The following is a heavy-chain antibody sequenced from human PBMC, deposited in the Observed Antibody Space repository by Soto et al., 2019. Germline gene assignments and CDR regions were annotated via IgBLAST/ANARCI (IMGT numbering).Heavy chain of an antibody. CDR2: ISWNSGSI. CDR1: GFTFDDYA. V-gene: IGHV3-9*01. CDR3: AKDIVGLAAAGTFDY. J-gene: IGHJ4*02. D-gene: IGHD6-13*01. Sequence: EVQLVESGGGLVQPGRSLRLSCAASGFTFDDYAMHWVRQAPGKGLEWVSGISWNSGSIGYADSVKGRFTISRDNAKNSLYLQMNSLRAEDTALYYCAKDIVGLAAAGTFDYWGQGTLVTVSS.